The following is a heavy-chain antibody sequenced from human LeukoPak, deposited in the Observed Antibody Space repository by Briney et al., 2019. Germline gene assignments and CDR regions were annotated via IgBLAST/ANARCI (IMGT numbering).Heavy chain of an antibody. J-gene: IGHJ4*02. Sequence: SVTVSCKASGGTFSSYAISWVRQARGQGLERMGGIIPIFGTANYAQKFQGRVTITADESTSTAYMELSSLRSEDTAVYYCALLWFGESYYFDYWGQGTLVTVSS. V-gene: IGHV1-69*13. CDR1: GGTFSSYA. CDR3: ALLWFGESYYFDY. CDR2: IIPIFGTA. D-gene: IGHD3-10*01.